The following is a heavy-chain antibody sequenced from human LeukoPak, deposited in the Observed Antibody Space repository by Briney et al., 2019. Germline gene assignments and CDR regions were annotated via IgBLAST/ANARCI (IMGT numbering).Heavy chain of an antibody. CDR1: GGSFSGYY. Sequence: SETLSLTCAVYGGSFSGYYWSWIRQPPGKGLEWIGEINHSGSTNYNPSLKSRVTISVDTSKNQFSLKLSSVTAADTAVYYCARGRSIAVAGSDYWGQGTLVTVSS. D-gene: IGHD6-19*01. V-gene: IGHV4-34*01. CDR3: ARGRSIAVAGSDY. CDR2: INHSGST. J-gene: IGHJ4*02.